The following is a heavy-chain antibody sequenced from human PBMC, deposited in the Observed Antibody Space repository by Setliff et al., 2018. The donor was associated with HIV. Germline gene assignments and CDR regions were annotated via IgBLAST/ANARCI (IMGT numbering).Heavy chain of an antibody. CDR2: INHSGST. CDR1: GGSFSGYY. Sequence: SETLSLTCAVYGGSFSGYYWSWIRQPPGKGLEWIGEINHSGSTNYNPSLKSRVTISVDTSKNQFSLKLSSVTAADTALYYCARAFVPYGYGLDCFDYWGQGTLVTVSS. D-gene: IGHD5-18*01. J-gene: IGHJ4*02. V-gene: IGHV4-34*01. CDR3: ARAFVPYGYGLDCFDY.